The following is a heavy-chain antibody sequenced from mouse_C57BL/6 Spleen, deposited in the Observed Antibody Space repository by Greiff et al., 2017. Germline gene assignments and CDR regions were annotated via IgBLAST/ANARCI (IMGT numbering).Heavy chain of an antibody. CDR1: GYTFTSYW. Sequence: QVQLQQPGAELVKPGASVKLSCKASGYTFTSYWMPWVKQWPGRGLEWIGRIDPKSGGTKYNEKFKSKATLTVDKHSSQDYMQLSSLTSEDSAVYYCAKGDYGTWYFDVWGTGTTVTVSS. D-gene: IGHD1-1*01. V-gene: IGHV1-72*01. CDR3: AKGDYGTWYFDV. CDR2: IDPKSGGT. J-gene: IGHJ1*03.